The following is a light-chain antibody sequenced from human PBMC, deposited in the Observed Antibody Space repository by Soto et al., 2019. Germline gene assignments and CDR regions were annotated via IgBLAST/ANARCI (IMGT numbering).Light chain of an antibody. V-gene: IGLV2-8*01. Sequence: QSALTQPPSASGSPGQLVTISCTGTKNDVGFYDFVSWYQHHPGKAPRLIIYEVVQRPSGVPDRFSGSKSGNTASLTVSGLQAADEADYFCKSYAGSNTYVFGSGTKLTVL. J-gene: IGLJ1*01. CDR1: KNDVGFYDF. CDR2: EVV. CDR3: KSYAGSNTYV.